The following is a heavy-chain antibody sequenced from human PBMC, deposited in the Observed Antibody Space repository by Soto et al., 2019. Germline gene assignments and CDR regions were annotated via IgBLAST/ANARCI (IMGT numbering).Heavy chain of an antibody. J-gene: IGHJ6*02. D-gene: IGHD5-12*01. V-gene: IGHV1-18*01. CDR1: AYTFTNYG. CDR2: INTYNGNT. Sequence: ASVKVSCKASAYTFTNYGISWVRQAPGQGLEWMGWINTYNGNTNYAQKLQGRVTMTTDTSTNTAYMELRSLRSDDTAVYYCTRPKNELRFYSYNGIDVWGQGTTVTVSS. CDR3: TRPKNELRFYSYNGIDV.